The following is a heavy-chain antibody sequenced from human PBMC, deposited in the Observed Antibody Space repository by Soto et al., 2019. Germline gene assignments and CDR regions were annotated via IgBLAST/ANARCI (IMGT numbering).Heavy chain of an antibody. D-gene: IGHD2-15*01. V-gene: IGHV1-69*04. J-gene: IGHJ5*02. CDR3: AREAEHLGYCSGGSCYSPDP. CDR2: IIPILGIA. Sequence: SVKVSCKASGGTFSRYTIIWVRQAPGQGLEWMGRIIPILGIANYAQKFQGRVTITADKSTSTAYMELSSLRSEDTAVYYCAREAEHLGYCSGGSCYSPDPWGQGTLVTVSS. CDR1: GGTFSRYT.